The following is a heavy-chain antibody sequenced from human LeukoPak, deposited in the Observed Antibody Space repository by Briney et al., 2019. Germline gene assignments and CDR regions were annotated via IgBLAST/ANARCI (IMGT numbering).Heavy chain of an antibody. V-gene: IGHV1-2*02. D-gene: IGHD6-19*01. Sequence: GASVKVSCKASGYTFTGYYMHWVRQAPGQGLEWMGWISPNSGGTNYAQKFQGRVTMTRDTSISTAYMELSRLRSDDTAVYYCARGIAVAGPYVDYWGQGTLVTVSS. CDR2: ISPNSGGT. CDR3: ARGIAVAGPYVDY. J-gene: IGHJ4*02. CDR1: GYTFTGYY.